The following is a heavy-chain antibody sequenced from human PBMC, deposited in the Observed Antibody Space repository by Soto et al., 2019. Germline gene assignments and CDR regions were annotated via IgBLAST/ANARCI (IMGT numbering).Heavy chain of an antibody. Sequence: QVQLVQSGAEVKKPGASVKVSCKASGYTFTSYYMHWVRQAPGQGLEWMGIINPSGGSTSYAQKFRGRATMTRXXSXSXXYMELSSLRSEDTAVYYCPRELGLVPAASFHGMDVWGQGTTVTVSS. CDR2: INPSGGST. V-gene: IGHV1-46*01. J-gene: IGHJ6*02. CDR1: GYTFTSYY. CDR3: PRELGLVPAASFHGMDV. D-gene: IGHD2-2*01.